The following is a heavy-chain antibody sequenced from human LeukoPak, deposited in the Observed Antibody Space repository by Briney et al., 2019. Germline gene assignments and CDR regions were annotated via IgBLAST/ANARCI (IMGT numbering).Heavy chain of an antibody. CDR2: ISGSGGST. V-gene: IGHV3-23*01. Sequence: GGSLRLSCAASGFTFSSYAMSWVRQAPGKGLEWASAISGSGGSTYYADSVKGRFTISRDNSKNTLYLQMNSLRAEDTAVYYCASHCGVADNYFDYWGQGTLVTVSS. CDR3: ASHCGVADNYFDY. CDR1: GFTFSSYA. D-gene: IGHD2-15*01. J-gene: IGHJ4*02.